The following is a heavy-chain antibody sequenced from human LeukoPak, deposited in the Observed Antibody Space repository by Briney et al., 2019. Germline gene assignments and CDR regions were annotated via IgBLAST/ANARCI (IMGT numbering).Heavy chain of an antibody. V-gene: IGHV3-23*01. J-gene: IGHJ3*02. D-gene: IGHD3-16*01. CDR2: ISGSGGTT. CDR1: GFTFSTYG. CDR3: ASSPWGIQAFDI. Sequence: GGSLRLSCAASGFTFSTYGMNWVRQAPGKGLEWVSGISGSGGTTWYADSVKGRFTISRDNSKNTLYLQMNSLRAEDTAVYYCASSPWGIQAFDIWGQGTMVTVSS.